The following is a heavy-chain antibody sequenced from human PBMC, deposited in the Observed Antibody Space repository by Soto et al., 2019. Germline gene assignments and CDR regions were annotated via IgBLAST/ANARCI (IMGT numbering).Heavy chain of an antibody. CDR3: ASSSIAARQGYYYYGMDV. CDR2: IYYSGST. D-gene: IGHD6-6*01. J-gene: IGHJ6*02. V-gene: IGHV4-30-4*01. CDR1: GGSISSGDYY. Sequence: SETLSLTCTVSGGSISSGDYYWSWLRQPPGKGLEWIGYIYYSGSTYYNQSLKSRVTISVDTSKNQFSLKLSSVTAADTAVYYCASSSIAARQGYYYYGMDVWGQGTTVTVSS.